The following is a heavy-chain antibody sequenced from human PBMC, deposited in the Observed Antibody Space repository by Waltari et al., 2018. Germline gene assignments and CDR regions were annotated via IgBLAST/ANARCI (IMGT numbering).Heavy chain of an antibody. J-gene: IGHJ5*02. CDR1: GYTFTGYY. CDR3: ARDLLLTGYSNWFDP. V-gene: IGHV1-69*06. CDR2: IIPIFGKA. D-gene: IGHD3-9*01. Sequence: QVQLVQSGAEVKKPGASVKVSCKASGYTFTGYYMHWVRQAPGQGLEWMGGIIPIFGKANYAQKFQGRVTITADKSTSTAYMELSSLRSEDTAVYYCARDLLLTGYSNWFDPWGQGTLVTVSS.